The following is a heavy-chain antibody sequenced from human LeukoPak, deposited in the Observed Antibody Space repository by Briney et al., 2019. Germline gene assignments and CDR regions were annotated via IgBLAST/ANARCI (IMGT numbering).Heavy chain of an antibody. V-gene: IGHV4-4*07. D-gene: IGHD3-10*01. CDR1: GVSLKNYY. J-gene: IGHJ4*02. CDR2: LHTSGST. Sequence: SETLSLTCAVSGVSLKNYYWSWIRQSAEKGLEWIGRLHTSGSTTYNPSLKSRVTMSVDTSKNQFSLKVTSVTAADTAVYYCARRVPYYGSGSYSPPFDYWGQGTLVTVSS. CDR3: ARRVPYYGSGSYSPPFDY.